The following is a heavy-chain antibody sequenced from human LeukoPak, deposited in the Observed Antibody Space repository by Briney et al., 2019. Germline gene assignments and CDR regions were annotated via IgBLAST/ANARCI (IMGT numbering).Heavy chain of an antibody. V-gene: IGHV3-53*01. J-gene: IGHJ4*02. Sequence: GGSLRLSCEASGFTFSSYWMSWVRQAPGKGLEWVSVIYSGGSTYYADSVKGRFTISRDNSKNTLYLQMNSLRAEDTAVYYCARDGASYWGQGTLVTVSS. CDR1: GFTFSSYW. CDR2: IYSGGST. CDR3: ARDGASY.